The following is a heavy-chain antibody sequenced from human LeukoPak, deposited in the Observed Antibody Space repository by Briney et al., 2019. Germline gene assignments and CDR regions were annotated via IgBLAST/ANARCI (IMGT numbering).Heavy chain of an antibody. CDR3: ARDLLLYYYDSSGSQFDY. Sequence: ASVKVSCKASGYTFTGYYMHWVRQAPGQGLEWMGWINPNSGGTNYAQKFQGRVTMTRDTSISTAYMELSRLRSDDTAVYYCARDLLLYYYDSSGSQFDYWGQGTLVTVSS. J-gene: IGHJ4*02. V-gene: IGHV1-2*02. CDR1: GYTFTGYY. CDR2: INPNSGGT. D-gene: IGHD3-22*01.